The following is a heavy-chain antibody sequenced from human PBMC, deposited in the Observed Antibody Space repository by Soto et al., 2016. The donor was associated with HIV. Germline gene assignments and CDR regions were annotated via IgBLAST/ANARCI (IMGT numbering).Heavy chain of an antibody. V-gene: IGHV3-20*04. CDR1: GFTFDDYG. D-gene: IGHD3-10*01. J-gene: IGHJ6*02. CDR2: INWNGGNT. CDR3: ARDRGYYYGSGSSKAVYYYGMDV. Sequence: EVQLVESGGGVVWPGGSLRLSCAASGFTFDDYGMSWVRQAPGKGLEWVSGINWNGGNTTYADSVKGRFTISRDNAKNSLYLQMNSLRAEDTALYYCARDRGYYYGSGSSKAVYYYGMDVWGQGTTVTVSS.